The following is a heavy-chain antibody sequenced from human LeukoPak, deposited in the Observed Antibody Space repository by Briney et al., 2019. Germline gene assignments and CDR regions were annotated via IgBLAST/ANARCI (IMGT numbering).Heavy chain of an antibody. CDR2: IRGGGGVQ. CDR1: GFTFHDYA. CDR3: AKSSHSFGNDALDI. V-gene: IGHV3-23*01. D-gene: IGHD5-18*01. Sequence: GGSLRLPCAASGFTFHDYAMHWVRQAPGKGLEYVSVIRGGGGVQYYAASVKGRFTISRDNSKNTLYLQMNSLRAEDTAVYYCAKSSHSFGNDALDIWGQGTMVTVSS. J-gene: IGHJ3*02.